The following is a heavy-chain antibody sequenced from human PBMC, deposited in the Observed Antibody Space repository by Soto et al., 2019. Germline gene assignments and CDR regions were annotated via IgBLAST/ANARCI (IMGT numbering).Heavy chain of an antibody. CDR1: GFTFSSCA. Sequence: EVQLLESGGGLVQPGGSLRLSCAASGFTFSSCAMTWVRQAPGKGLEWVSAISGSGGGTYYADSVKGRFTISRDNSKNTLYLQMNSLRAEDTAVYYCAKVPCSSTIFGVALDYWGQGTLVTVSS. V-gene: IGHV3-23*01. D-gene: IGHD3-3*01. CDR3: AKVPCSSTIFGVALDY. J-gene: IGHJ4*02. CDR2: ISGSGGGT.